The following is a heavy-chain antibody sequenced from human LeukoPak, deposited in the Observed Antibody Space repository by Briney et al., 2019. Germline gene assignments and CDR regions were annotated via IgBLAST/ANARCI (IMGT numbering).Heavy chain of an antibody. CDR3: ARVDGYYDCSGYSWDAFDI. V-gene: IGHV4-59*01. CDR2: IYYSGST. CDR1: GGSISSYY. J-gene: IGHJ3*02. Sequence: SETLSLTCTVSGGSISSYYWSWIRQPPGKGLEWIGYIYYSGSTNYNPSLKSRVTISVDTSKNQFSLKLSSVTAADTAVYYCARVDGYYDCSGYSWDAFDIWGQGTMVTVSS. D-gene: IGHD3-22*01.